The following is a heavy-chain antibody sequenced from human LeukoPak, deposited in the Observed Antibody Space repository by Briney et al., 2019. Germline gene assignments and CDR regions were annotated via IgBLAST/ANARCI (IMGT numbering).Heavy chain of an antibody. V-gene: IGHV1-69*05. CDR3: ARGVGRLRRRSGYDNAFDI. J-gene: IGHJ3*02. CDR2: IIPIFGTA. CDR1: GGTFSSYA. Sequence: SVKLSCKASGGTFSSYAFSWVRQAPGQGLEWMGGIIPIFGTANYAQKFPGRVTITTDESTSTAYMGLSSLSSEDTAVYYCARGVGRLRRRSGYDNAFDIWGQGTTVTVSS. D-gene: IGHD5-12*01.